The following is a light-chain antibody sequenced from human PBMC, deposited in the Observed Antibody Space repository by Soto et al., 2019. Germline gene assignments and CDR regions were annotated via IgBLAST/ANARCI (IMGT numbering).Light chain of an antibody. CDR1: QSISTY. CDR2: TAS. V-gene: IGKV1-39*01. Sequence: EIQLTQSPSYIATSVCDTVTSTSRASQSISTYVNWYQQQPGKAPNLLIYTASSLESGVPSRFSGSGSGTDFTLTTTSLQPEVFATYFCHQSYSRPRTFAQGTKV. CDR3: HQSYSRPRT. J-gene: IGKJ1*01.